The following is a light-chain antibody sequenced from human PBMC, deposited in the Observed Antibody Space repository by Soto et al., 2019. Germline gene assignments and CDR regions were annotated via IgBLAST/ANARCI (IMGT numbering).Light chain of an antibody. J-gene: IGKJ5*01. Sequence: DIQMTQSPSTLSASVGDRVTITCRASQRISTWLAWYQQKPGKAPKLLIFAASNLQSGVPSRFSGSGSGTDFTLTISRLQPEDFATYYCQQLNFFPITFGQGTRLEIK. CDR3: QQLNFFPIT. V-gene: IGKV1-5*01. CDR2: AAS. CDR1: QRISTW.